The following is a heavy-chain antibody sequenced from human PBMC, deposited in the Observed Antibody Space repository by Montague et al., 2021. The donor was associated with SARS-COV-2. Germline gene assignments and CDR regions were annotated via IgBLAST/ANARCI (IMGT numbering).Heavy chain of an antibody. Sequence: SETLSLTCTVSGGSISSSSYYWGWIRQPPGKGLEWIGSIYYSGGTYYNPSLKSRVTISVDTSKNQFSLKLSSVTAADTAVYYCATYYGILTGYYIDAFDIWGQGTMVTVSS. J-gene: IGHJ3*02. D-gene: IGHD3-9*01. V-gene: IGHV4-39*01. CDR3: ATYYGILTGYYIDAFDI. CDR1: GGSISSSSYY. CDR2: IYYSGGT.